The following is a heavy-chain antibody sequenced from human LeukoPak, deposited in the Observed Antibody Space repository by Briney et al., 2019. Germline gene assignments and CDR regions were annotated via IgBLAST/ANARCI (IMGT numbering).Heavy chain of an antibody. CDR1: GFTFSSYA. J-gene: IGHJ4*02. V-gene: IGHV3-23*01. D-gene: IGHD6-13*01. Sequence: GGALRLSCAAPGFTFSSYAMTWVRQAPGKGGGGVSGISTRGGATSYADSVQGRFTISRDNSKNTLYLQMNSLRAEDTAVYYCAKGHTSNWYLFDQWGQGTLVTVSS. CDR3: AKGHTSNWYLFDQ. CDR2: ISTRGGAT.